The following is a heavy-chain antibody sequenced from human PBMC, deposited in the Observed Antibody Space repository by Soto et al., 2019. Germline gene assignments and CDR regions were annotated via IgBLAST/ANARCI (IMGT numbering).Heavy chain of an antibody. CDR2: IYFSGTT. J-gene: IGHJ5*02. D-gene: IGHD3-22*01. CDR3: ARDDSSAYYYGRYNWIDP. Sequence: SETLCLTCTVSGDSISSSTYYWGWIRQPPGKRLEWIGSIYFSGTTHYNPSLKSPVSISIDTSKNQFSLKLSSVTAADTAVYYCARDDSSAYYYGRYNWIDPWGQGTQVT. CDR1: GDSISSSTYY. V-gene: IGHV4-39*02.